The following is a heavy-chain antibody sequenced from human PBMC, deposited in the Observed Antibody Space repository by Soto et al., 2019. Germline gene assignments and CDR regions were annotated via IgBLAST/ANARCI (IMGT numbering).Heavy chain of an antibody. J-gene: IGHJ6*02. D-gene: IGHD3-3*01. V-gene: IGHV3-33*01. Sequence: QVQLVESGGGVVQPGRSLRLSCAASGFTFSSYGMHWVRQAPGKGLEWVAVIWNDGSNKYYADSVKGRFTISRDNSKNTLYLQMNSLRAEDTAVYYCARAPITIFGVTDYYYYGMDVWGQGTTVTVSS. CDR1: GFTFSSYG. CDR3: ARAPITIFGVTDYYYYGMDV. CDR2: IWNDGSNK.